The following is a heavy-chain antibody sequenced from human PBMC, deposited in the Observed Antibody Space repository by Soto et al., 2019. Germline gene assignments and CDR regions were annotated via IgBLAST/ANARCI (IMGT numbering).Heavy chain of an antibody. CDR3: ARMPVAGTYWFDP. D-gene: IGHD6-19*01. CDR2: IYYSGST. J-gene: IGHJ5*02. CDR1: GGSISSYY. V-gene: IGHV4-59*08. Sequence: QVQLQESGPGLVKPSETLSLTCTVSGGSISSYYWSWIRQPPGKGLEWIGYIYYSGSTNYNPSLTSRVTISVDTSKNQFSLKLSSVTAADTAVYYCARMPVAGTYWFDPWGQGTLVTVSS.